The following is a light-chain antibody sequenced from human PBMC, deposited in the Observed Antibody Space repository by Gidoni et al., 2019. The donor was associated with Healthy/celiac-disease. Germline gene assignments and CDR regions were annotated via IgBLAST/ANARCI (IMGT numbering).Light chain of an antibody. CDR3: QQYYSYAT. CDR1: QGISSY. Sequence: AIRMTQSPSSFSASTGDRVTITCRARQGISSYLAWYQQKPGKAPKLLIYAASTLQSGVPSRFSGSGSGTDFTLTISCLQSEDFATYYCQQYYSYATFGGGTKVEIK. V-gene: IGKV1-8*01. J-gene: IGKJ4*01. CDR2: AAS.